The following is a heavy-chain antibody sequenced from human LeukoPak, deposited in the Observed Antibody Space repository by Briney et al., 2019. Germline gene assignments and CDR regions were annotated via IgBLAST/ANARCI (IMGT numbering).Heavy chain of an antibody. CDR2: IWYDGSNK. D-gene: IGHD4-17*01. J-gene: IGHJ4*02. V-gene: IGHV3-33*08. CDR1: GFSFTSHG. CDR3: ARADYGDYAPDY. Sequence: GSSLRLSCAASGFSFTSHGMHWVRQAPGKGLEWVAVIWYDGSNKYYADSVKGRFTISRDNSKNTLYLQMNSLRAEDTAVYYCARADYGDYAPDYWGQGTLVTVSS.